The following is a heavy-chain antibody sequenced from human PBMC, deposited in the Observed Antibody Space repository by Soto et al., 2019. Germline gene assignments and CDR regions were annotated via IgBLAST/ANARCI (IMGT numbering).Heavy chain of an antibody. V-gene: IGHV3-23*01. J-gene: IGHJ4*02. D-gene: IGHD7-27*01. CDR2: ISGSGGST. Sequence: GGSLRLSCAASGFTFSIFAMSWVRQSPGKGLEWVSTISGSGGSTYYADAVKGRFTISRDNSMDTLYLQMKSLRVEDTAIYYCAKEVSLGSTVDLGYWGQGTLVTVS. CDR3: AKEVSLGSTVDLGY. CDR1: GFTFSIFA.